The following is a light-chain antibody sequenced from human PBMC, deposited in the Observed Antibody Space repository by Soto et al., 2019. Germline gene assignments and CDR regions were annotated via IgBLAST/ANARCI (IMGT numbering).Light chain of an antibody. Sequence: QSVLTQPRSVSGSSGQSVAISCTGKTSDVGSYDYVSWYQQHPGKAPELIIFDVTKRPSGVPDRFSGSKSGNTASLTISGLQSEDEADYFCCSYAGDFYVFGSVTKVTV. J-gene: IGLJ1*01. CDR1: TSDVGSYDY. CDR2: DVT. V-gene: IGLV2-11*01. CDR3: CSYAGDFYV.